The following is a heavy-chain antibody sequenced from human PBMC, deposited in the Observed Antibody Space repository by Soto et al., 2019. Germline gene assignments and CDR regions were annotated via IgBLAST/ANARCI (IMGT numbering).Heavy chain of an antibody. J-gene: IGHJ4*02. CDR2: ISYDGSNK. CDR3: ASLVFDY. V-gene: IGHV3-30-3*01. D-gene: IGHD2-8*02. Sequence: QVPLVESGGGVVQPGRSLRLSCSASGFTFSSYAMHLVRQAPGKGLEWVAVISYDGSNKYYADSVKGRFTISRDNSKNTLYLQMNSLRAGDTAVYDCASLVFDYWGQGTLVTVSS. CDR1: GFTFSSYA.